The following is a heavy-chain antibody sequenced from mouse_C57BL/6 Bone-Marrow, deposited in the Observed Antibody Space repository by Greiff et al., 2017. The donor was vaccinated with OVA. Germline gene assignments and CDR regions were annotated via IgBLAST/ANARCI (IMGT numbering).Heavy chain of an antibody. J-gene: IGHJ2*01. Sequence: QVQLQQPGAELVMPGASVKLSCKASGYTFTSYWMHWVKQRPGQGLEWIGEIDPSDSCTTYNQKFKGKSTLTVDKSSSTAYMQLSSLTAEDSAVYGCARRWVFDYWGQGTTVTVSA. CDR1: GYTFTSYW. D-gene: IGHD4-1*01. CDR2: IDPSDSCT. CDR3: ARRWVFDY. V-gene: IGHV1-69*01.